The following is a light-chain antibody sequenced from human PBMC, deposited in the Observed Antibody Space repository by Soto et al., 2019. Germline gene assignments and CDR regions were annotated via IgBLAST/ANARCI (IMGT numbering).Light chain of an antibody. CDR3: QHYNNWPQT. CDR2: GAS. V-gene: IGKV3-15*01. Sequence: EIVMTQSPATLSVSPGERATLSCRASQSVSSNLAWYQQKPGQAPRLLIYGASTRATGTLARFSGGGSGTEFTLTISSLQSEDFAVYYCQHYNNWPQTFGQGTKVEIK. CDR1: QSVSSN. J-gene: IGKJ1*01.